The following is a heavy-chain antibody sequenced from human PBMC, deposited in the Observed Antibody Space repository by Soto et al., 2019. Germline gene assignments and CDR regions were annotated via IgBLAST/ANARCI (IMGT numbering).Heavy chain of an antibody. V-gene: IGHV1-69*02. CDR3: ARASDEFFDS. CDR1: GDTFSSYT. D-gene: IGHD2-2*01. J-gene: IGHJ4*02. CDR2: IIPILGIL. Sequence: QVQLVQSGAVVKKPGSSVRVSCKTSGDTFSSYTVNWVRQAPGQGLEWMGRIIPILGILNYAQKFQGRLTITADGSTSTVYMDLSSLRSDDTALIYCARASDEFFDSWGQGTLLSVSS.